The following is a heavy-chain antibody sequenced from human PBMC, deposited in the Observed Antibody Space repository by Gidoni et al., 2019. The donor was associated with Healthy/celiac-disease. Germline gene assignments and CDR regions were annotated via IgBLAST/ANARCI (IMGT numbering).Heavy chain of an antibody. V-gene: IGHV3-30-3*01. D-gene: IGHD5-12*01. Sequence: QVQLVESGGGVVQPGRSLRLSCAASGFTFSSYAMPWVRQAPGKGLEWVAVISYDGSNKYYADSVKGRFTISRDNSKNTLYLQMNSLRAEDTAVYYCAGGYSGYDWDDIRYYYYYYGMDVWGQGTTVTVSS. CDR3: AGGYSGYDWDDIRYYYYYYGMDV. J-gene: IGHJ6*02. CDR2: ISYDGSNK. CDR1: GFTFSSYA.